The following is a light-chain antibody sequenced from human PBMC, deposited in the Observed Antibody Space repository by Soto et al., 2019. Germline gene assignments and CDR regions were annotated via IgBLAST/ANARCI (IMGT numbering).Light chain of an antibody. CDR3: SSYTSSTTYV. CDR2: DVS. CDR1: SSDVGAYRY. Sequence: QSVLTQPASVSGSPGQSITISCTGTSSDVGAYRYVSWYQQHPGKAHKLIIYDVSDRPSGISNRFSGSKSDNTASLTISGLQAEDEAEYYCSSYTSSTTYVFGTGTKLTVL. V-gene: IGLV2-14*01. J-gene: IGLJ1*01.